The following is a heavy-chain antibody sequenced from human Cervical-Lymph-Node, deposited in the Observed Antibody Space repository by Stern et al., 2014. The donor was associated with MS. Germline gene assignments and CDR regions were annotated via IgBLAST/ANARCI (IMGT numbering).Heavy chain of an antibody. CDR1: GFTFSTYA. V-gene: IGHV3-30*09. J-gene: IGHJ4*02. Sequence: QVPLVESGGGVVQPGRSLSLSCVASGFTFSTYAMPWVRLAPGKGLAWVAFVYYDGYQRNSTGSLNARFAISRDNSKNTLYLHMHSLRDEDTAVYFCARGGRGVGLEYWGQGALVTVSS. CDR3: ARGGRGVGLEY. CDR2: VYYDGYQR. D-gene: IGHD3-10*01.